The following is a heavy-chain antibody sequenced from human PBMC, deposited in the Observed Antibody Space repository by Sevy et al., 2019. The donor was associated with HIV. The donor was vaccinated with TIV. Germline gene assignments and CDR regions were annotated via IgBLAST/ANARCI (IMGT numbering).Heavy chain of an antibody. CDR2: ISGSGGST. CDR1: GFTFSSYA. Sequence: GESLKISCAASGFTFSSYAMSWVRQAPGKGLEWVSAISGSGGSTYYADSVKGRFTISRDNSKNTLYLQMNSLRAEDTAVYYCAKDHLSVSVTHFDYWGQGTLVTVSS. CDR3: AKDHLSVSVTHFDY. D-gene: IGHD3-3*02. J-gene: IGHJ4*02. V-gene: IGHV3-23*01.